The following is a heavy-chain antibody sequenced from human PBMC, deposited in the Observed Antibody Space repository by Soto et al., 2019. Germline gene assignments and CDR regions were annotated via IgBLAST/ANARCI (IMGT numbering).Heavy chain of an antibody. CDR2: ISGSGGST. Sequence: GGSLRLSCAASGFTFSSYAMSWVRQAPGKGLEWVSAISGSGGSTYYADSVKGRFTISRDNSKNTLYLQMNSLRAEDTAVYYCAKPSRPLVAARIWYFDLWGRGTLVTVSS. V-gene: IGHV3-23*01. D-gene: IGHD2-15*01. J-gene: IGHJ2*01. CDR3: AKPSRPLVAARIWYFDL. CDR1: GFTFSSYA.